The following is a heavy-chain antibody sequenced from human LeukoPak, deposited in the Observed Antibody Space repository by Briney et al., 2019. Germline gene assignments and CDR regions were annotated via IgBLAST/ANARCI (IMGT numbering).Heavy chain of an antibody. CDR1: GGSISSYY. V-gene: IGHV4-59*01. CDR2: IYYSGST. D-gene: IGHD2-2*01. CDR3: ARGHCSSTSCYSDY. Sequence: PSETLSLTCTVSGGSISSYYWSWIRQPPGKGLEWIGYIYYSGSTNYNPSLKSRVTISVDTSKNQFSLKLSSVTAADTAVYYCARGHCSSTSCYSDYWGQGTLVTVSS. J-gene: IGHJ4*02.